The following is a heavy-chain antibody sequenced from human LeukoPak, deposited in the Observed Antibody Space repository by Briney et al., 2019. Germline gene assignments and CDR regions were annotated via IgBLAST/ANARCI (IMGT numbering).Heavy chain of an antibody. CDR3: ARRRFIRGPDVVNPFGY. J-gene: IGHJ4*02. V-gene: IGHV4-39*01. Sequence: PSETLSLTCTVSGDSISSSRYYWGWIRQPPRKGLEWIGSINYSGSTYYNPSLKSRVTISVDTSKNQFSLRLSSVTAADTAVYYCARRRFIRGPDVVNPFGYWGQGTLVTVSS. CDR2: INYSGST. D-gene: IGHD3-16*01. CDR1: GDSISSSRYY.